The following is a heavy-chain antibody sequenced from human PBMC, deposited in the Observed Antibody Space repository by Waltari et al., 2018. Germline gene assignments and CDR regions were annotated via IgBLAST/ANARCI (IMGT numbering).Heavy chain of an antibody. V-gene: IGHV1-69*05. Sequence: QVQLVQSGAEVKKPGSSVKVSCKASGGTFSSYAISWVRQAHGQGLEWMGGIIPIFGTANYSQKFQGRVTITTDESTSTAYMELSSLRSEDTAVYYCARGNYYGSGLYYYGMDVWGQGTTVTVSS. CDR1: GGTFSSYA. CDR3: ARGNYYGSGLYYYGMDV. CDR2: IIPIFGTA. J-gene: IGHJ6*02. D-gene: IGHD3-10*01.